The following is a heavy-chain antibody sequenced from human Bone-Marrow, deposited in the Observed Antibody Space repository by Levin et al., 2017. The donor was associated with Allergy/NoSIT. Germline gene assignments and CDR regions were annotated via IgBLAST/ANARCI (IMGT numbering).Heavy chain of an antibody. CDR3: ARDRGALDYHYYGLDV. D-gene: IGHD3-10*01. CDR1: GFTFSIYA. V-gene: IGHV3-30*04. Sequence: SCAASGFTFSIYAMHWVRQAPGKGLEWVAVISYDAGNRYYADSVKGRLTISRDNSKNTLFLQINSLRGDDTAVYYCARDRGALDYHYYGLDVWGQGTTVTVS. CDR2: ISYDAGNR. J-gene: IGHJ6*02.